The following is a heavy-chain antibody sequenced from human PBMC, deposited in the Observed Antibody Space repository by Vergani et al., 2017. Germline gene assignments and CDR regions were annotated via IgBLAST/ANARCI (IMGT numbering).Heavy chain of an antibody. Sequence: QVQLVQSGAEVKKPGSSVKVSCKASGGTFSSYAISWVRQAPGQGLEWMGGIIPIFGTANYAQKFQCRVTITADESTSTAYMELSSLRSEDTAVYYCARDPAYCGGDCYSVRGAFDIWGQGTMVTVSS. CDR3: ARDPAYCGGDCYSVRGAFDI. CDR2: IIPIFGTA. CDR1: GGTFSSYA. V-gene: IGHV1-69*01. D-gene: IGHD2-21*02. J-gene: IGHJ3*02.